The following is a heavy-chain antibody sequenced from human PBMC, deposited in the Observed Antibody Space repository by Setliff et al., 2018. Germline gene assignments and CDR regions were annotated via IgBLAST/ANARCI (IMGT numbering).Heavy chain of an antibody. V-gene: IGHV5-51*01. CDR2: ICPGDSDT. D-gene: IGHD2-2*02. J-gene: IGHJ6*03. Sequence: GESLKISCQGLGYDFFGYWIAWVRQVPGKGPEWVGLICPGDSDTRYSPSFQGQVTIAVDRSRVTAYLQWDSLKASDAATYYCARLAVRNTVYYYFTDVWGKGTSVTVSS. CDR1: GYDFFGYW. CDR3: ARLAVRNTVYYYFTDV.